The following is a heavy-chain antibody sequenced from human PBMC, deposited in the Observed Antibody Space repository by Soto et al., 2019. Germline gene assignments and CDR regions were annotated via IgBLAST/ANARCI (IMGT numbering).Heavy chain of an antibody. D-gene: IGHD2-15*01. CDR1: GFTFSSYW. CDR2: IKQDGSEK. CDR3: ARDPYSSSWYVGGGYCSGGSCYEPDY. J-gene: IGHJ4*02. Sequence: QLGGSLRLSCAASGFTFSSYWMSWVRQAPGKGLEWVANIKQDGSEKYYVDSVKGRFTISRDNAKNSLYLQMNSLRAEDTAVYYCARDPYSSSWYVGGGYCSGGSCYEPDYWGQGTLVTVSS. V-gene: IGHV3-7*04.